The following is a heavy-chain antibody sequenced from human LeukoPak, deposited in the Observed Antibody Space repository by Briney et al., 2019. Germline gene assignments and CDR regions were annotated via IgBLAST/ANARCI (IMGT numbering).Heavy chain of an antibody. V-gene: IGHV3-66*01. CDR3: AREISGY. CDR1: GITISSNY. D-gene: IGHD1-26*01. Sequence: QPGGSLILSCAASGITISSNYMNWVRQAPGKGLEWVAITYSGGSTYYADSVKGRFTISRDNSKNTLYLQMNSLRAEDTAVYYCAREISGYWGQGTLVTVSS. CDR2: TYSGGST. J-gene: IGHJ4*02.